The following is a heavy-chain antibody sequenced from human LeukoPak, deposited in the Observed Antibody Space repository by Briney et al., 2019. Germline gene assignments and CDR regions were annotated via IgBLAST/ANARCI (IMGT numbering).Heavy chain of an antibody. D-gene: IGHD6-19*01. CDR3: ARDNGFYFVAGTFDY. J-gene: IGHJ4*02. Sequence: GGSLRLSCAASGFTFSSYAMHWVRQAPGKGLEWVAVISYDGSNKYYADSVKGRFTISRDNSKDTLYLQMNSLRAEDTAVYYCARDNGFYFVAGTFDYWGQGTLVTVSS. CDR2: ISYDGSNK. V-gene: IGHV3-30*04. CDR1: GFTFSSYA.